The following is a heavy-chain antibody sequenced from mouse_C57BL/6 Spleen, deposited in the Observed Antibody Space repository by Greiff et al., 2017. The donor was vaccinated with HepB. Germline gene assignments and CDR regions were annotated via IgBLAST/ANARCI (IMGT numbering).Heavy chain of an antibody. CDR2: IDPSDSET. CDR1: GYTFTSYW. D-gene: IGHD1-1*01. J-gene: IGHJ3*01. Sequence: QVQLQQSGAELVRPGSSVKLSCKASGYTFTSYWMHWVKQRPIQGLEWIGNIDPSDSETHYNQKFKDKATLTVDKSSSTAYMQLSSLTSEDSAVYYCARREGGSSPWFAYWGQGTLVTVSA. V-gene: IGHV1-52*01. CDR3: ARREGGSSPWFAY.